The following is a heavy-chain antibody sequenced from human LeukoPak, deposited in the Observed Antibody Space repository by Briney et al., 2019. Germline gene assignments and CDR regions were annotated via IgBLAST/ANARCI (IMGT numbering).Heavy chain of an antibody. V-gene: IGHV4-38-2*02. Sequence: SETLSLTCTVSGYSISSGYYWGWIRQPPGKGLEWIGSIYYSGSTYYNPSLKSRVTISVDTSKNQFSLKLSSVTAADTAVYYCARDGRIAEGMDVWGKGTTVTVSS. CDR2: IYYSGST. CDR1: GYSISSGYY. J-gene: IGHJ6*04. D-gene: IGHD6-13*01. CDR3: ARDGRIAEGMDV.